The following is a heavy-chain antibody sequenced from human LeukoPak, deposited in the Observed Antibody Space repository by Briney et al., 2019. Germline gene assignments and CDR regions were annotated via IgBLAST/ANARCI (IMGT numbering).Heavy chain of an antibody. CDR1: GYSFTSYW. J-gene: IGHJ4*02. V-gene: IGHV5-51*01. Sequence: GESLKISCKGSGYSFTSYWIGWVRQMPGKGLEWMGIIYPGDSDTRYSPSFQGQVTISADKSISTAYPQWSSLKASDTAMYYRASTYYYDSSGYYFDYWGQGTLVTVSS. CDR2: IYPGDSDT. D-gene: IGHD3-22*01. CDR3: ASTYYYDSSGYYFDY.